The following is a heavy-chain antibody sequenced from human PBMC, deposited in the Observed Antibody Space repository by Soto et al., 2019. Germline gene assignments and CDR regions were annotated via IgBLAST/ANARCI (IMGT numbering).Heavy chain of an antibody. D-gene: IGHD2-2*01. Sequence: ASVKVSCKASGGTFSSYAISWVRQAPGQGLEWMGGIIPIFGTANYAQKFQGRVTITADESTSTAYMELSSLRSEDTAVYYCARDMSRDIVVVPAALWFDPWGQGTLVTVSS. V-gene: IGHV1-69*13. CDR3: ARDMSRDIVVVPAALWFDP. CDR2: IIPIFGTA. CDR1: GGTFSSYA. J-gene: IGHJ5*02.